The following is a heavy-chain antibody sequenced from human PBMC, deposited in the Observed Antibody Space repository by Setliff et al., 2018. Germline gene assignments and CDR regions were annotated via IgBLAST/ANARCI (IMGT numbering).Heavy chain of an antibody. CDR2: IYYSGST. CDR3: VREGYSEYFQD. V-gene: IGHV4-31*03. D-gene: IGHD1-1*01. CDR1: GGSISSGGYY. J-gene: IGHJ1*01. Sequence: PSETLSLTCTVSGGSISSGGYYWSWIRQHPGKGLEWIGYIYYSGSTYYNPSLKSRVSISVDTSKNQLSLTLSSVTAADTAVYYCVREGYSEYFQDWGRGTLVTSPQ.